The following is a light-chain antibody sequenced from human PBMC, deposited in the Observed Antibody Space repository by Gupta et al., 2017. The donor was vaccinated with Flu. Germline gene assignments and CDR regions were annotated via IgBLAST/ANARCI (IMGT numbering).Light chain of an antibody. V-gene: IGKV1-39*01. CDR3: QQSDNTPHT. J-gene: IGKJ2*01. Sequence: DIQLTQSPSSLSASVGDRVTITCRASESITKYLSWYQQKPGKAPKLLIYVTSTLQSGVPSRFSGSGSETHFTLTITKLQPDDFAIYYCQQSDNTPHTFGQGTTLDIK. CDR1: ESITKY. CDR2: VTS.